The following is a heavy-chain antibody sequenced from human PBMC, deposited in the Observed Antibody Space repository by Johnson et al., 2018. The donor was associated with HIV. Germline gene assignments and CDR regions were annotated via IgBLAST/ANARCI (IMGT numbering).Heavy chain of an antibody. J-gene: IGHJ3*02. D-gene: IGHD1-14*01. V-gene: IGHV3-23*04. CDR1: GFTFSSYA. CDR3: ARGDRGAFDI. CDR2: ISGSGGST. Sequence: VQLVESGGGLVQPGRSLRLSCAASGFTFSSYAMHWVRQAPGKGLEWVSAISGSGGSTYYADSVKGRFTISRDNSKNTLYLQMNSLRAEDMAVYYCARGDRGAFDIWGQGTMVTVSS.